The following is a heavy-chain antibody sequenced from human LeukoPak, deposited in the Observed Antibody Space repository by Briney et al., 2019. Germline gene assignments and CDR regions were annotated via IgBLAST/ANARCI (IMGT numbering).Heavy chain of an antibody. CDR2: INPNSGGT. Sequence: ASVKVSCKASGYTFTGYYMHWVRQAPGQGLEWMGWINPNSGGTNCAQKFQGRVTMTRDTSISTAYMELSRLRSDDTAVYYCAVEDIVVVVAASTTAPFDYWGQGTLVTVSS. CDR1: GYTFTGYY. CDR3: AVEDIVVVVAASTTAPFDY. D-gene: IGHD2-15*01. V-gene: IGHV1-2*02. J-gene: IGHJ4*02.